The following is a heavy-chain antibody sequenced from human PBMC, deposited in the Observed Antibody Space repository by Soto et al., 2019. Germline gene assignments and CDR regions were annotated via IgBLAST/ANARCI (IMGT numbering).Heavy chain of an antibody. Sequence: EVQLLESGGGLVQPGGSLRLSCAASGFTFSSYAMSWVRQAPGKGLEWVSGLSGSGDSTYYAESLKGRFTITRDNSKSPLYLQMNSLRADDTAVYYCAKSAGGYCSTTTWEGNFGYFDLWGRGTLVTVSS. D-gene: IGHD2-2*01. CDR2: LSGSGDST. V-gene: IGHV3-23*01. J-gene: IGHJ2*01. CDR1: GFTFSSYA. CDR3: AKSAGGYCSTTTWEGNFGYFDL.